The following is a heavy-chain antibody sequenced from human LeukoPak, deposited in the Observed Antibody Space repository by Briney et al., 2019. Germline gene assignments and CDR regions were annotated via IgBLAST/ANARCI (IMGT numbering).Heavy chain of an antibody. CDR3: AKDRIASPPQGRFDP. CDR1: GFTFRSYA. D-gene: IGHD6-6*01. CDR2: ISGSGDST. Sequence: GGSLRLSCAASGFTFRSYAMNWVRQAPGKGLEWVSAISGSGDSTYYADSVKGRFTISRDNSQNTLYLQMNSLGAEDTAIYYCAKDRIASPPQGRFDPWGQGTLVTVSS. J-gene: IGHJ5*02. V-gene: IGHV3-23*01.